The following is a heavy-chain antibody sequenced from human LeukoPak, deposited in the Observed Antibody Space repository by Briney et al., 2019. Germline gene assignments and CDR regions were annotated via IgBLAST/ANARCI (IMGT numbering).Heavy chain of an antibody. CDR2: ISPSGGST. Sequence: ASVKVSCKAFGYTFTSNYMHWVRQAPGQGPEWMGVISPSGGSTTYAQKFQGRVTLTRDMSTSTDYLELSSLRSEDTAVYYCARSNAGYCSGGSCYWVGRRWFDPWGQGTLVTVSS. CDR3: ARSNAGYCSGGSCYWVGRRWFDP. V-gene: IGHV1-46*01. CDR1: GYTFTSNY. D-gene: IGHD2-15*01. J-gene: IGHJ5*02.